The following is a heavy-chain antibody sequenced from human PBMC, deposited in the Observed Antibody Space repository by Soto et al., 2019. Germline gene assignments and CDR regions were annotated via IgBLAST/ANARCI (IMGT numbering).Heavy chain of an antibody. Sequence: GSGPTLVNPTQTLTLTCTFSGFSLSTSGVGVGWIRQPPGKALEWLALIYWDDGKRYSPSLRSRLTITKDTSKNQVVLTMTDVDPVDTATYYCAHSRRITIFGMNWFDPWGQGTRVTVSS. D-gene: IGHD3-3*01. J-gene: IGHJ5*02. CDR1: GFSLSTSGVG. CDR2: IYWDDGK. CDR3: AHSRRITIFGMNWFDP. V-gene: IGHV2-5*02.